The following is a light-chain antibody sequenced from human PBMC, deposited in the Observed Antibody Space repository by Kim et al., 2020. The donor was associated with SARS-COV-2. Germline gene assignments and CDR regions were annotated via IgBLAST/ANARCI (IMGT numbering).Light chain of an antibody. CDR3: QSADSSGTYYV. Sequence: PGQTARMTCSGDALQKQYAYWYQQKPGQAPVLVIYKDSERPSGIPERFSGSSSGTTVTLTISGVQAEDEADYYCQSADSSGTYYVFGTGTKVTVL. CDR1: ALQKQY. V-gene: IGLV3-25*03. J-gene: IGLJ1*01. CDR2: KDS.